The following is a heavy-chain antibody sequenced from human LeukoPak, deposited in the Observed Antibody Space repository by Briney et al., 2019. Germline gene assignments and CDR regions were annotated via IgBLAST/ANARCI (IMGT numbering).Heavy chain of an antibody. CDR2: ISRSSGSSI. CDR3: ARDSSGWYYFDY. J-gene: IGHJ4*02. V-gene: IGHV3-11*04. D-gene: IGHD6-19*01. CDR1: GFTFSDYY. Sequence: GGSLRLSCAASGFTFSDYYMSWIRQAPGKGLEWVSYISRSSGSSIYYADSVKGRFTISRDNAKNSLYLQMNSLRAEDTAVYYCARDSSGWYYFDYWGQGILVTVSS.